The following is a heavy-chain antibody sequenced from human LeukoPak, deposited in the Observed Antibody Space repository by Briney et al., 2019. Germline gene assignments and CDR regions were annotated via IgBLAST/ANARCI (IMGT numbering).Heavy chain of an antibody. CDR2: ISDNGGGT. D-gene: IGHD2-15*01. J-gene: IGHJ4*02. Sequence: GGSLRLSCLASGFTFSNYAIHWVRQAPGKGLEYVSVISDNGGGTYYADSVKGRFTISRDNSKSTVYLQLTSLRDEDTAVYYCVKAKDIVVVIAAFFNWGQGTLVTVSS. CDR3: VKAKDIVVVIAAFFN. CDR1: GFTFSNYA. V-gene: IGHV3-64D*06.